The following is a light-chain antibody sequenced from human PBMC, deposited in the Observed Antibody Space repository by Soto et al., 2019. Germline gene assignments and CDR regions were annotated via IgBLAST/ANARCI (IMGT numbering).Light chain of an antibody. Sequence: QSALTQPASVSGSPGQSITISCTGTSSDVGNYNYVSWHQHHPGKAPKLMINDVSNRPSGVSSRSSGSKSGNTASLTISGLQAEDEAEYYCSSYTSSDTYVFGTGTKVTVL. V-gene: IGLV2-14*03. CDR1: SSDVGNYNY. J-gene: IGLJ1*01. CDR3: SSYTSSDTYV. CDR2: DVS.